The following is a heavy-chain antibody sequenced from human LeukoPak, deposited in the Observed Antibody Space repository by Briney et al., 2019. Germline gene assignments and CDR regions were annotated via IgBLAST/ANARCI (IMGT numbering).Heavy chain of an antibody. CDR3: ARASSWYFGWFDP. V-gene: IGHV4-34*01. CDR2: INHSGST. J-gene: IGHJ5*02. CDR1: GGSFSGYY. D-gene: IGHD6-13*01. Sequence: SETLSLTCAVYGGSFSGYYWSWFRQPPGKGLEWIGEINHSGSTNYNPSLKSRVTISVDTSKNQFSLKLSSVTAADTAVYYCARASSWYFGWFDPWGQGTLVTVSS.